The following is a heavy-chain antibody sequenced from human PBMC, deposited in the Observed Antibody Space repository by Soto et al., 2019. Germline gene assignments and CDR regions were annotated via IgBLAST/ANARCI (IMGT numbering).Heavy chain of an antibody. V-gene: IGHV1-46*01. CDR2: INPSGGST. Sequence: VKVSCKASGYTFTSYYMHWVRQAPGQGLEWMGIINPSGGSTSYAQKFQGRVTMTRDTSTSTVYMELSSLRSEDTAVYYCARETAHYGSGYYYYYGMDVWGQGTTVTVSS. CDR3: ARETAHYGSGYYYYYGMDV. J-gene: IGHJ6*02. CDR1: GYTFTSYY. D-gene: IGHD3-10*01.